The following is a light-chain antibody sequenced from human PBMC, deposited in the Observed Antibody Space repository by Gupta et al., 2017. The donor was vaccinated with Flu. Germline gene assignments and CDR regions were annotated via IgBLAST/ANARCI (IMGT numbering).Light chain of an antibody. CDR1: QSFSSGY. CDR3: HQYGDSPQT. V-gene: IGKV3-20*01. Sequence: VLTQSPGTLSLSPGERATLSCRASQSFSSGYLAWYQQRPGQAPRLLVHGTSRRAAGIPDRFSGSASGTDFTLTISRLEPEDFALYFCHQYGDSPQTFGQGTKVEIK. J-gene: IGKJ1*01. CDR2: GTS.